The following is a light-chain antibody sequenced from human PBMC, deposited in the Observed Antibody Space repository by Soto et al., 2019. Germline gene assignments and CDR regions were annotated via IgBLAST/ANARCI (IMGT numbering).Light chain of an antibody. J-gene: IGKJ2*01. V-gene: IGKV3-20*01. CDR3: QQYDYSLYT. Sequence: EIVLTQSPGTLSLSPGERPTLSCRASRSVSSSYLSWYQQKPGQAPRLLIYGVSTRGTGIPDRFSGSGSGTYFTLTINSLEPEDLAVYYCQQYDYSLYTFGQGTKLKIK. CDR1: RSVSSSY. CDR2: GVS.